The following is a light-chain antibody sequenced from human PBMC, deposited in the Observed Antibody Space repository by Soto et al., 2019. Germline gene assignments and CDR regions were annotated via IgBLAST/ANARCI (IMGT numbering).Light chain of an antibody. J-gene: IGKJ4*01. CDR1: QSISSN. Sequence: EIVMTQSPATLSVSPGERATLSCGVSQSISSNLAWYQQKPGQAPRLLIYGASTRATGIPARFSGRGSGTEFTLTISTLQSEDFAVYYCQQYNNWPLSFGGGTKVEI. CDR2: GAS. V-gene: IGKV3-15*01. CDR3: QQYNNWPLS.